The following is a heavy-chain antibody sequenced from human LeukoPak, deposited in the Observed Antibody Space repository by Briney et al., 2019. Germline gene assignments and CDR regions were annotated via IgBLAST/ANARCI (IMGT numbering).Heavy chain of an antibody. J-gene: IGHJ4*02. CDR3: AREVSGNYRYFGG. D-gene: IGHD1-26*01. CDR1: GFTFDAYV. V-gene: IGHV3-43D*03. CDR2: ISWDGVST. Sequence: GGSLRLSCAVSGFTFDAYVLNWVRQPPGKGLEWVSLISWDGVSTYYAASVQGRFTISRDKLKNSLYLQMNSVRPEDTALYYCAREVSGNYRYFGGWGQGTLVTVS.